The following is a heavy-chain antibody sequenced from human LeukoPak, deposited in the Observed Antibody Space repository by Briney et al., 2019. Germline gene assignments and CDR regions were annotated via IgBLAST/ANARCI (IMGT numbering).Heavy chain of an antibody. V-gene: IGHV1-2*06. D-gene: IGHD3-10*01. J-gene: IGHJ4*02. Sequence: ASVKVSCKASGYTFTGYYMHWVRQVPGQGLEWMGRINPNSGGTNYAQKFQGRVTMTRDTSISTAYMELSRLRSGDTAVYYCARDSKVYYGSGSYYLLDRWGQGTLVTVSS. CDR3: ARDSKVYYGSGSYYLLDR. CDR2: INPNSGGT. CDR1: GYTFTGYY.